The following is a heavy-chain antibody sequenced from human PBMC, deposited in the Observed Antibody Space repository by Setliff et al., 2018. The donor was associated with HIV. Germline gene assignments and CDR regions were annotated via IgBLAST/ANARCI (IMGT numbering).Heavy chain of an antibody. D-gene: IGHD3-10*01. Sequence: SETLSLTCTVSGGSISSGDYYWSWIRQPPGKGLEWIGYIYYSGSTYYNPSLNSRVTISVDTSKNQFSLKLSSVTAADTAVYYCASYSGTNPVSRWFDPWGQVTLVTVSS. CDR1: GGSISSGDYY. J-gene: IGHJ5*02. CDR3: ASYSGTNPVSRWFDP. CDR2: IYYSGST. V-gene: IGHV4-30-4*08.